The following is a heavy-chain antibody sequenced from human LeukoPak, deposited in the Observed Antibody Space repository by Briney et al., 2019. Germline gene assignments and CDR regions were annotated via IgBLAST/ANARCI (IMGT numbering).Heavy chain of an antibody. J-gene: IGHJ4*02. CDR2: IYTSGST. CDR1: GGSTNNYY. CDR3: ARDMEYCSGGSCYYFDY. D-gene: IGHD2-15*01. Sequence: SETLSLTCTVSGGSTNNYYWTWIRQPAGKGLEWIGRIYTSGSTNYNPSLKSRVTMSVDTSKNQFSLKLSSVTAADTAVYYCARDMEYCSGGSCYYFDYWGQGTLVTVSS. V-gene: IGHV4-4*07.